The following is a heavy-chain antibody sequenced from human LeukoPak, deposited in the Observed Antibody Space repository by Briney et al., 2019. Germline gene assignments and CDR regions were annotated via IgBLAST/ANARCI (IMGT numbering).Heavy chain of an antibody. Sequence: SETLSLTCTVSGGSISSGGYYWSWIRQHPGKGLEWIGYIYYSGGTYYNPSLKSRVTISVDTSKNQFSLKLSSVTAADTAVYYCARDTDSGCGGCFDPWGQGTLVTVSS. CDR2: IYYSGGT. CDR1: GGSISSGGYY. V-gene: IGHV4-31*03. CDR3: ARDTDSGCGGCFDP. J-gene: IGHJ5*02. D-gene: IGHD5-12*01.